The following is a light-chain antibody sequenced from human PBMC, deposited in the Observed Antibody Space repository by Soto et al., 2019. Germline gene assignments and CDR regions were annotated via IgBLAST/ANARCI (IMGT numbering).Light chain of an antibody. V-gene: IGKV3-20*01. CDR1: QSLSSNY. Sequence: EIVLTQSPGTLSLSPGERASLSCRASQSLSSNYVAWYQQKVGQAPRLLIYATSAKATGIPDRFRGSGSGTDFNLTIARLEPEDFAVYYRQRYGLSPPFSFGPGTKVEIK. J-gene: IGKJ3*01. CDR2: ATS. CDR3: QRYGLSPPFS.